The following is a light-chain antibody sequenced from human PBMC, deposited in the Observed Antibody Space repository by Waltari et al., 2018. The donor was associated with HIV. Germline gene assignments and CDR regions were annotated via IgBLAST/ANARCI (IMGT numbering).Light chain of an antibody. CDR2: SYD. V-gene: IGLV1-40*01. CDR1: YSNIGSGSN. CDR3: QSYDNSLGGSKV. J-gene: IGLJ2*01. Sequence: QSVLTQPPSVSGAPGQGVSTPCPGTYSNIGSGSNANLYQHLPGTAPKGLIHSYDNPTSGVPYRFSGSMSVTSASLAITALQAEDEAHYYCQSYDNSLGGSKVFGGGTKLTVL.